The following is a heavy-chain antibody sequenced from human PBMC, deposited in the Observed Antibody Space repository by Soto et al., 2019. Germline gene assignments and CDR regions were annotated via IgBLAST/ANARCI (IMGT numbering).Heavy chain of an antibody. J-gene: IGHJ5*02. CDR1: GFTFSSYA. CDR3: VKFYCSGGSCLEYNWFDP. V-gene: IGHV3-64D*08. Sequence: PGGSLRLSCSASGFTFSSYAMHWVRQAPGKGLEYVSAISSNGGSTYYADSVKGRFTISRDNSKNTLYLQMSSLRAEDTAVYYCVKFYCSGGSCLEYNWFDPWGQEPWSPSPQ. D-gene: IGHD2-15*01. CDR2: ISSNGGST.